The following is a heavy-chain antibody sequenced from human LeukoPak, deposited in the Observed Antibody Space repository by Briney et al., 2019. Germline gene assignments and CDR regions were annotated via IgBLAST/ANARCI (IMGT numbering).Heavy chain of an antibody. CDR3: TRHAETGRFDP. V-gene: IGHV3-7*01. D-gene: IGHD2-8*01. J-gene: IGHJ5*02. CDR2: IKQDGSEK. CDR1: GFTFSSYW. Sequence: GGSLRLSCAASGFTFSSYWMSWVRQAPGKGLEWVANIKQDGSEKYYVDSVKGRFTISRDNAKNSLYLQMNSLRAEDTAVYYCTRHAETGRFDPWGQGTLVTVSS.